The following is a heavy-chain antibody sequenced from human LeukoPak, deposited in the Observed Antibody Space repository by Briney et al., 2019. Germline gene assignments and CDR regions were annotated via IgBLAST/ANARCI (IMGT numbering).Heavy chain of an antibody. J-gene: IGHJ5*02. CDR2: INHSGST. D-gene: IGHD4-17*01. V-gene: IGHV4-34*01. CDR1: GGSFSGYY. CDR3: ARARKTTVTTRWFDP. Sequence: PSGTLSLTCAVYGGSFSGYYWSWIRQPPGKGLEWIGEINHSGSTNYNPSLKSRVTISVDTSKNQFSLKLSSVTAADTAVYYCARARKTTVTTRWFDPWGQGTLVTVSS.